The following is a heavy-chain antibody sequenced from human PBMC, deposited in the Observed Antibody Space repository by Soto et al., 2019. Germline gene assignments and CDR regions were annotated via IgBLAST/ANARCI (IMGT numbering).Heavy chain of an antibody. J-gene: IGHJ3*01. CDR3: VREIIAAGDGDGFDL. CDR2: ISYSGSA. CDR1: GGSISDTNYF. D-gene: IGHD6-13*01. V-gene: IGHV4-30-4*01. Sequence: QVQLQESGPGLVQPSQTLSLTCTVSGGSISDTNYFWSWVRQPPGKGLEWIAYISYSGSAYYNPSLTSRFTRSVDTCKSHCSLRLSSVSAAETGVYFCVREIIAAGDGDGFDLWGQGTMFTVSS.